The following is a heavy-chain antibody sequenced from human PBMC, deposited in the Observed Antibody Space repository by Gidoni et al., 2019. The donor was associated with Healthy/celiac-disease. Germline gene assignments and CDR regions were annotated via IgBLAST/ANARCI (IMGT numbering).Heavy chain of an antibody. V-gene: IGHV3-33*01. J-gene: IGHJ6*02. D-gene: IGHD1-7*01. CDR3: ARDGTADSYYYYGMDV. Sequence: QVQLVESGGGVVPPGRSLRLSCAASGFTFSSYGMHWVRRAPGTGLEWVAFIGYDGSNKYYADSVKGRFTISRDNSKNTLYLQMNSLRAEDTAVYYCARDGTADSYYYYGMDVWGQGTTVTVSS. CDR2: IGYDGSNK. CDR1: GFTFSSYG.